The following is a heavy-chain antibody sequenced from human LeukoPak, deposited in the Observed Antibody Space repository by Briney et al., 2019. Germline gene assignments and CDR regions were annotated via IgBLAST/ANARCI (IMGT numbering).Heavy chain of an antibody. J-gene: IGHJ4*02. V-gene: IGHV4-34*01. CDR3: ARGITHPYYFDY. Sequence: SETLSLTCAVYGGSFSGYYWSWIRQPPGEGLGWIGEINHSGSTNYNPSLKSRVTISVDTSKNQFSLKLSSVTAADTAVYYCARGITHPYYFDYWGQGTLVTVSS. CDR2: INHSGST. CDR1: GGSFSGYY. D-gene: IGHD1-20*01.